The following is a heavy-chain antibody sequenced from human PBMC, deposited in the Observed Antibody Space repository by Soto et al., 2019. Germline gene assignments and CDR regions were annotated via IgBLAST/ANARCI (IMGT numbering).Heavy chain of an antibody. CDR2: IIPIFGTT. Sequence: GASVKVSCKTSGGTFSSYGISWVRQAPGQGLEWMGGIIPIFGTTNYAQKFHGRVTITADESTSTAYMELSSLRFEDTAVYYCARDSPELERPPDYWGQGTLVTVSS. J-gene: IGHJ4*02. D-gene: IGHD1-1*01. CDR3: ARDSPELERPPDY. CDR1: GGTFSSYG. V-gene: IGHV1-69*13.